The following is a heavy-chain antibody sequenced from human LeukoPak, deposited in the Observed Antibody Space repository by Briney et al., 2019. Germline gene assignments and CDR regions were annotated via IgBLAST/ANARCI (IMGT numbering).Heavy chain of an antibody. Sequence: PGGSLRLSCAAPGFTFSNYAMHWVRQAPGKGLEWVAVISYDGSNKYNADPVKGRFTISRDNSKNTLYLQMNSLKAEDTAVYYCARGPNVYGNSSGLIRDYYYYMDVWGKGTTVTVSS. V-gene: IGHV3-30-3*01. D-gene: IGHD6-6*01. CDR1: GFTFSNYA. CDR2: ISYDGSNK. J-gene: IGHJ6*03. CDR3: ARGPNVYGNSSGLIRDYYYYMDV.